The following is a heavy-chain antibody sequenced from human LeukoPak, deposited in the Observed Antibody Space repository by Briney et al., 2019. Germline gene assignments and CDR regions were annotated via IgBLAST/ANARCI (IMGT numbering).Heavy chain of an antibody. V-gene: IGHV1-2*02. J-gene: IGHJ4*02. D-gene: IGHD3-22*01. CDR1: GYTFTGYY. CDR2: INPNSGGT. Sequence: ASVKVSCKASGYTFTGYYMHWVRQAPGQGLEWMGWINPNSGGTNYAQKFQGRVTMTRDTSISTAYMELSRLRPDDTAVYYCARGRYDSSGYYLGDFDYWGQGTLVTVSS. CDR3: ARGRYDSSGYYLGDFDY.